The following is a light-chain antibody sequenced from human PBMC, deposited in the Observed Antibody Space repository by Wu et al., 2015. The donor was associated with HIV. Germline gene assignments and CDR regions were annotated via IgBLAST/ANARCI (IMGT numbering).Light chain of an antibody. Sequence: IQLTQSPSSLSASVGDRVTITCRASQDISSYLAWYQQKPGKAPNLLIYSASRLQSGVPSRFSGRGSGTDFTLTISSLQPEDVATYYCQKYNTAPWTFGQGTKVEMK. CDR3: QKYNTAPWT. V-gene: IGKV1-9*01. CDR2: SAS. CDR1: QDISSY. J-gene: IGKJ1*01.